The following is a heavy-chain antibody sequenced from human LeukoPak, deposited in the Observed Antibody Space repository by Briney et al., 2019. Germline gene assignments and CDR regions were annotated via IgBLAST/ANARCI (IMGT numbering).Heavy chain of an antibody. CDR1: GYTFTSYY. D-gene: IGHD1-26*01. Sequence: ASVKVSCKASGYTFTSYYMHWVRQAPGQGLEWMGWINPNSGGTNYAQKFQGRVTMTRDTSISTAYMELSRLRSDDTAVYYCARGFWELRDESDYWGQGTLVTVSS. CDR2: INPNSGGT. J-gene: IGHJ4*02. V-gene: IGHV1-2*02. CDR3: ARGFWELRDESDY.